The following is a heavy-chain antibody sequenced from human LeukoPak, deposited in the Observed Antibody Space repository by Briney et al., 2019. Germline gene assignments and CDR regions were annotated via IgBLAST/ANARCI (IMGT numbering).Heavy chain of an antibody. CDR2: ISSSSSYI. J-gene: IGHJ4*02. V-gene: IGHV3-21*01. CDR3: ARDPHSGSSPFDY. Sequence: GGSLRLSCVASGFTFRTYAMSWVRQAPGKGLEWVSSISSSSSYIYYADSVKGRFTISRDNAKNSLYLQMNSLRAEDTAVYYCARDPHSGSSPFDYWGQGTLVTVSS. CDR1: GFTFRTYA. D-gene: IGHD1-26*01.